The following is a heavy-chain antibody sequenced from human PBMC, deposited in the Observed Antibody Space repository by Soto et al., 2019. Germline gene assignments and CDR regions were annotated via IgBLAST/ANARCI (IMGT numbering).Heavy chain of an antibody. Sequence: QERLVQSGAEVRKPGSSVKVSCKVTGGTSTRYAINWVRQAPGQGLEWMGGIVPMFGTSKYAQKFQGRVTITADTSTNIDYMELRSLSSEATADYYCNRGSEYDFWSGYLWGQGTLVSVSS. D-gene: IGHD3-3*01. CDR3: NRGSEYDFWSGYL. CDR1: GGTSTRYA. V-gene: IGHV1-69*06. CDR2: IVPMFGTS. J-gene: IGHJ4*02.